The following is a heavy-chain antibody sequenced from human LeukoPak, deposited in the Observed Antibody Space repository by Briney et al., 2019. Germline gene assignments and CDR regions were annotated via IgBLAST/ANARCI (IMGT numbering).Heavy chain of an antibody. CDR1: GFRFDTHD. CDR2: ISRTSTYI. CDR3: VRDSRKAGYYSEF. Sequence: GGSLRLSCAASGFRFDTHDLIWVRQAPGKGLECVAYISRTSTYIYYEDSVKGRFTISRDNAKNLVHLQMNSLRAEDTAVYFCVRDSRKAGYYSEFWGQGTVVTVSS. V-gene: IGHV3-21*01. D-gene: IGHD3-22*01. J-gene: IGHJ4*02.